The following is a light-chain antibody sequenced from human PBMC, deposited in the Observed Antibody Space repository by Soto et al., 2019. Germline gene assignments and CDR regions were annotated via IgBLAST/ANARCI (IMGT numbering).Light chain of an antibody. V-gene: IGLV2-8*01. CDR3: SSYADTNNLL. Sequence: QSALTQPPSASGSPGQSVTISCTGTSSDVGAYKYVSWYQQHPGKAPKLMIYAVSERPSGVPDRFSGSKSGNTASLTVSRLQAEDEADYYCSSYADTNNLLFGGGTKLTVL. CDR1: SSDVGAYKY. CDR2: AVS. J-gene: IGLJ2*01.